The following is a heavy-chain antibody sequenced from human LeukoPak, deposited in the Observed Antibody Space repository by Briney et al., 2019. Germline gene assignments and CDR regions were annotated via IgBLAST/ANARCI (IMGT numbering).Heavy chain of an antibody. Sequence: ASVKVSCKASGYTFTGYYMHWVRQAPGQGLEWMGRINPNSGGTNYAQKFQGRVTMTRDTSTSTAYMELSRLRSDDTAVYYCARGGWRWLQHGGWFDPWGQGTLVTVSS. CDR1: GYTFTGYY. CDR3: ARGGWRWLQHGGWFDP. D-gene: IGHD5-24*01. CDR2: INPNSGGT. V-gene: IGHV1-2*06. J-gene: IGHJ5*02.